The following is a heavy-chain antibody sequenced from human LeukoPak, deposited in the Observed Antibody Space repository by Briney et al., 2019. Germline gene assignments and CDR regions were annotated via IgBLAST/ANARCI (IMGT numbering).Heavy chain of an antibody. CDR2: ISSSGSTI. J-gene: IGHJ4*02. D-gene: IGHD3-10*01. V-gene: IGHV3-11*04. CDR1: GFTFSDYY. CDR3: ASSFEELFDY. Sequence: PGGSLRLSCAASGFTFSDYYMSWIRQAPGKGLEWVSYISSSGSTIYYADSVKGRFTIPRDNAKNSPYLQMNSLRAEDTAVYYCASSFEELFDYWGQGTLVTVSS.